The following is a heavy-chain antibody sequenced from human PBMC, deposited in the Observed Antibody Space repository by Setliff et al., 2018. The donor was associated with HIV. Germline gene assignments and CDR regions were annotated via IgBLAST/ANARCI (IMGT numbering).Heavy chain of an antibody. D-gene: IGHD3-10*01. V-gene: IGHV3-23*01. J-gene: IGHJ4*02. CDR2: ISGSGANT. CDR1: GFIFSSYA. Sequence: GSLRLSCAASGFIFSSYAMSWVRQAPGKGLEWVSAISGSGANTYYADSVEGRFTISRDNSKNTLYLQMNNLRADDTAVYYCAKDEPDLWFGELGVFDYWGQGALVTVSS. CDR3: AKDEPDLWFGELGVFDY.